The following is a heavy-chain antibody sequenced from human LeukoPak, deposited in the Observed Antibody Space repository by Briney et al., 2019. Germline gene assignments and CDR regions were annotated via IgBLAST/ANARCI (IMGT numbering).Heavy chain of an antibody. CDR1: GYTFTGYF. V-gene: IGHV1-2*02. J-gene: IGHJ5*01. D-gene: IGHD3-22*01. CDR3: AGGNYDSRSEGFDS. Sequence: SSVKVSCKTSGYTFTGYFMHWVRQAPGKGLDWLGFINSNSCGTNYAHKLQGRVTMTRDKALSTAYMELSSLASDDTAVYSCAGGNYDSRSEGFDSCGQGTLATVSP. CDR2: INSNSCGT.